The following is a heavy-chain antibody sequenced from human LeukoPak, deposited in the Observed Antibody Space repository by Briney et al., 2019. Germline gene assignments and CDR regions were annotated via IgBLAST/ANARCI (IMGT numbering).Heavy chain of an antibody. Sequence: GGSLRLSCAASGFTFSSYAMSWVRQVPGKGLEWVGRIKSKTDGGTTDYATPVKGRFTISRDDSKNTLYLQMNSLKTEDTAVYYCTTDPWHGSKTYWGQGTLVTVSS. J-gene: IGHJ4*02. V-gene: IGHV3-15*01. CDR2: IKSKTDGGTT. D-gene: IGHD5-12*01. CDR3: TTDPWHGSKTY. CDR1: GFTFSSYA.